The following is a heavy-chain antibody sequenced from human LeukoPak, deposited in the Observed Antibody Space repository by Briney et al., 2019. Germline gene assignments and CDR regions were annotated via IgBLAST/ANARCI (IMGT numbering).Heavy chain of an antibody. J-gene: IGHJ4*02. CDR1: GFTFSSYA. CDR3: ARGRTTVTTYYFDY. D-gene: IGHD4-17*01. V-gene: IGHV3-23*01. CDR2: ISGSGGST. Sequence: GGSLRLSCAASGFTFSSYAMSWVRQAPGKGLEWVSAISGSGGSTYYADSVKGRFIISRDNSKNTLYLQMNSLRAEDTAVYYCARGRTTVTTYYFDYWGQGTLVTVSS.